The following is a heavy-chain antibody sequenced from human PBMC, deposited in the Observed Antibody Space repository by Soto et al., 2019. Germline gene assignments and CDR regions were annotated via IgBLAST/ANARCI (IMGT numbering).Heavy chain of an antibody. D-gene: IGHD3-16*02. V-gene: IGHV1-24*01. CDR1: GYTLTELS. CDR3: ATEAYDYVWGSYRPLDY. J-gene: IGHJ4*02. CDR2: FDPEDGET. Sequence: ASVKVSCKVSGYTLTELSMHWVRRAPGKGLEWMGGFDPEDGETIYAQKFQGRVTMTEDTSTDTAYMELSSLRSEDTAVYYCATEAYDYVWGSYRPLDYWGQGTLVTVSS.